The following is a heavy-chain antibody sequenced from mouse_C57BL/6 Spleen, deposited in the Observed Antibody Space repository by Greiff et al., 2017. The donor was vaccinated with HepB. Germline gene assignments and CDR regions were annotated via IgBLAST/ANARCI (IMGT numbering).Heavy chain of an antibody. CDR2: IYPGDGDT. CDR1: GYAFSSSW. V-gene: IGHV1-82*01. Sequence: QVQLQQPGPELVKPGASVKISCKASGYAFSSSWMNWVKQRPGKGLEWIGRIYPGDGDTNYNGKFKGKATLTADKSSSTAYMQLSSLTSEDSAVYFCARFYDYDDYYAMDYWGQGTSVTVSS. D-gene: IGHD2-4*01. J-gene: IGHJ4*01. CDR3: ARFYDYDDYYAMDY.